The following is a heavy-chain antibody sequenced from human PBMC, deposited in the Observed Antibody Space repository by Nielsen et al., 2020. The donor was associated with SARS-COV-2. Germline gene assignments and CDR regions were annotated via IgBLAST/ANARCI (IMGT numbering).Heavy chain of an antibody. CDR2: ISYDGSNK. Sequence: GESLKISCAASGFTFSSYAMHWVRQAPGKGLEWVAVISYDGSNKYYADSVKGRFTISRDNSKNTLYLQMNSLRAEDTAVYYCARPRDAYNWNDEGAFDIWGKGTMVTVSS. V-gene: IGHV3-30*04. J-gene: IGHJ3*02. CDR1: GFTFSSYA. D-gene: IGHD1-20*01. CDR3: ARPRDAYNWNDEGAFDI.